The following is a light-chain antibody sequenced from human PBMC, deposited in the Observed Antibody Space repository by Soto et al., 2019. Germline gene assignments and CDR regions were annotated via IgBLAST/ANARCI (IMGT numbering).Light chain of an antibody. CDR3: QQSDNSPET. CDR1: QSLNSGR. Sequence: ETVLTQSPGTLSLSPGERATLSCCASQSLNSGRLAWYQQKAGQAHRLLIYGTSSRATGIPARFSGRGSGTDFSLTISRLEPEDSAVYYCQQSDNSPETFGHGTKVEI. V-gene: IGKV3-20*01. J-gene: IGKJ1*01. CDR2: GTS.